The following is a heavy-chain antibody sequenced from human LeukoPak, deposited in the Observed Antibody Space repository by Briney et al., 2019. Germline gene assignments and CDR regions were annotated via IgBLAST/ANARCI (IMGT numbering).Heavy chain of an antibody. CDR2: ISGSGGST. CDR1: GFTFSSYA. CDR3: AKDILLWFGNDY. V-gene: IGHV3-23*01. Sequence: GGSLRLSCAASGFTFSSYAMSWVRQAPGKGLEWVSAISGSGGSTYYADSVKGRFTISRDNSKNTLYLQMSSLRAEDAAVYYCAKDILLWFGNDYWGQGTLVTVSS. D-gene: IGHD3-10*01. J-gene: IGHJ4*02.